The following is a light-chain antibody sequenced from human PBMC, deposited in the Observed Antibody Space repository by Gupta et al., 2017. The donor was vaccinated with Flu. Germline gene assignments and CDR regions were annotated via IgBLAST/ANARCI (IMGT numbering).Light chain of an antibody. V-gene: IGKV3-15*01. CDR3: QQYDDWPPGFT. J-gene: IGKJ3*01. Sequence: TLLLSPEERPILPCRVSQSVRSNSAWYKQGPSQAPRLLIYDAPTRATGVKASFRGSGVGTEFTLTISSRQSEDFAVYYCQQYDDWPPGFTFGPGTKVDIK. CDR2: DAP. CDR1: QSVRSN.